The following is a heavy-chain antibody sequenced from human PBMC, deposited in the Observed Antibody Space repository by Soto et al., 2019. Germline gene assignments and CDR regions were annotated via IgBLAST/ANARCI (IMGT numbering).Heavy chain of an antibody. J-gene: IGHJ4*02. CDR2: ISYDGSNK. Sequence: QVQLVESGGGVVQPGRSLRLSCAASGFTFSSYAMHWVRQAPGKGLEWVAVISYDGSNKYYADSVKGRFTISRDNSKNTLYLQMNSLRAEDTAVXXCXXXXEDSSGWYYFDYWGQGTLVTVSS. CDR1: GFTFSSYA. D-gene: IGHD6-19*01. V-gene: IGHV3-30-3*01. CDR3: XXXXEDSSGWYYFDY.